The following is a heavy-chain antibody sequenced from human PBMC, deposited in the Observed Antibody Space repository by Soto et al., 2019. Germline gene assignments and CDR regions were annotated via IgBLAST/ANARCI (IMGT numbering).Heavy chain of an antibody. Sequence: QVLLQESGPGLMKPSQTLSLTCTVSGLTISSASYYWSWIRQHPGNGLEWVGNIYYNGSTYYSPSLKSRVTLWVDTSKNQFSLRLASVTAADTAVYYCARYRSSGSWSKFDYWGQGTLVTVSS. J-gene: IGHJ4*02. D-gene: IGHD6-13*01. V-gene: IGHV4-31*03. CDR2: IYYNGST. CDR1: GLTISSASYY. CDR3: ARYRSSGSWSKFDY.